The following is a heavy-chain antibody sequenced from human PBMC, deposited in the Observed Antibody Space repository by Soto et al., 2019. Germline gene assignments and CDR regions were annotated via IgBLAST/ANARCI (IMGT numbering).Heavy chain of an antibody. D-gene: IGHD5-12*01. CDR3: ARILGDGYNQIDY. CDR1: GFSLSNARMG. J-gene: IGHJ4*02. Sequence: QVTLKESGPVLVKPTETLTLTCTVSGFSLSNARMGVSWISQPPGKALEWLAHIFSNDEKSYSTSLKSMLTISKDTSKSQVVLTMTNMDPVDTATYYCARILGDGYNQIDYWGQGTLVTVSS. CDR2: IFSNDEK. V-gene: IGHV2-26*01.